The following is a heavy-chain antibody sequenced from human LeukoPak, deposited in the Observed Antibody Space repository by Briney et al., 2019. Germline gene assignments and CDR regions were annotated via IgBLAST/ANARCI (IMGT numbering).Heavy chain of an antibody. Sequence: GGSLRLSCAASGFTLRNYWMHWVRQTPGKGLLWVSRINGDGTSATYAGSVKGRFTISRDNAKNTLYLQMNSLRAEDTAVYYCARVAYCGGDCYSSDYYYMDVWGKGTTVTVSS. CDR3: ARVAYCGGDCYSSDYYYMDV. D-gene: IGHD2-21*02. CDR2: INGDGTSA. V-gene: IGHV3-74*01. J-gene: IGHJ6*03. CDR1: GFTLRNYW.